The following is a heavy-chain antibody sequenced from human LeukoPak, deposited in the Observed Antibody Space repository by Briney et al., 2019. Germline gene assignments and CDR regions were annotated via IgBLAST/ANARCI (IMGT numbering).Heavy chain of an antibody. CDR1: GGSISSSSYY. V-gene: IGHV4-39*01. CDR3: ARQVSDYFYYYIDV. Sequence: SETLSLTCSVSGGSISSSSYYWNWIRQPPGKGLEWVGSIYYSGTTYYNSSLKSRVTISEDTSKNRFSLMLTSVAAADTAVYYCARQVSDYFYYYIDVWGEGTTVIVSS. J-gene: IGHJ6*03. CDR2: IYYSGTT.